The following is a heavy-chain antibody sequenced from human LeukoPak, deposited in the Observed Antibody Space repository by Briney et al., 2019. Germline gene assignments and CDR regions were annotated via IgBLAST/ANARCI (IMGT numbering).Heavy chain of an antibody. J-gene: IGHJ4*02. CDR3: ARGVSVYSH. CDR1: GFTFNLYA. CDR2: ISGSGTVT. Sequence: GGILRLSCAASGFTFNLYAMSWVSQAPGKGLEWVSRISGSGTVTYYADSVKGRFTISRDNSKNTLYLQMISLRAEDTALYYCARGVSVYSHWGQGTLVTVSS. D-gene: IGHD1-26*01. V-gene: IGHV3-23*01.